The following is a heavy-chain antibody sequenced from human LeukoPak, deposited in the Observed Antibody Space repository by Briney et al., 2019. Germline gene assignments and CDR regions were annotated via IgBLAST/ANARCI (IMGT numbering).Heavy chain of an antibody. CDR2: ISGSGGST. D-gene: IGHD6-19*01. CDR1: GFTFSSYA. J-gene: IGHJ4*02. CDR3: AKDPDSSGWYYFDY. Sequence: GGSLRLSCAASGFTFSSYAMSWVRQAPGKGLEWVSAISGSGGSTYYADSVKGRFTISRDNSKNTLYLQMNSLRAEDTAVYFCAKDPDSSGWYYFDYWGQGTLVSVSS. V-gene: IGHV3-23*01.